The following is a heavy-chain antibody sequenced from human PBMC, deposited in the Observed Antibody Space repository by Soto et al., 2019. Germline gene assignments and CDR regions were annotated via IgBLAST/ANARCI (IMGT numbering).Heavy chain of an antibody. Sequence: LSLTCTVSGGSIISGYWSWIRQPPGKGLEWIGYISHSGNTNYNPSVKSRVTLSVDTPKNQFSLRLSSVTTADTAVYYCAGLRGYAGSPIDYWGQGTLVTVSS. D-gene: IGHD2-15*01. CDR2: ISHSGNT. CDR1: GGSIISGY. J-gene: IGHJ4*02. V-gene: IGHV4-59*01. CDR3: AGLRGYAGSPIDY.